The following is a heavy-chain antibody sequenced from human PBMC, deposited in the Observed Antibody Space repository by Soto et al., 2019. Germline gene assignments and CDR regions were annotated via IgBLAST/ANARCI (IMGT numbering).Heavy chain of an antibody. CDR1: AFMFIAYT. Sequence: GWSLRLSCASSAFMFIAYTMNWVRQAPGKGLEWLSSISDDSSYIDYADSLRGRFTVSRDNARNSLYLQIDSLGVEDTAVYYCATPYYFNHWGPGTQVTV. D-gene: IGHD3-16*01. J-gene: IGHJ1*01. V-gene: IGHV3-21*06. CDR3: ATPYYFNH. CDR2: ISDDSSYI.